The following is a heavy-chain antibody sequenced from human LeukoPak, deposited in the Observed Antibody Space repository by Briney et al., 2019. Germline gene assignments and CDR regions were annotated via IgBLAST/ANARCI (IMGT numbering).Heavy chain of an antibody. CDR2: INPNNGGR. V-gene: IGHV1-2*02. Sequence: GASVKVSCKTSGYTFTAYYMHWVRQAPGQGLEYMGWINPNNGGRQFAQKFQGRVTMTRDTSISTAHLELSRLRSDDTAVYYCASLGMGPYGSGIVDHYWGQGTLVTVSS. D-gene: IGHD3-10*01. J-gene: IGHJ4*02. CDR3: ASLGMGPYGSGIVDHY. CDR1: GYTFTAYY.